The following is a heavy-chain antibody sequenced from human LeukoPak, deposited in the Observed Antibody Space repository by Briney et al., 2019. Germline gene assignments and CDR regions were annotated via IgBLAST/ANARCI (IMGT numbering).Heavy chain of an antibody. CDR1: GYTLTELS. CDR2: FDPEDGET. D-gene: IGHD6-19*01. J-gene: IGHJ5*02. CDR3: ATDLGLAVAGTPYNWFDP. V-gene: IGHV1-24*01. Sequence: ASVKVSCKVSGYTLTELSMHWVRQAPGKGLEWMGGFDPEDGETIYAQKFQGRATMTEDTSTDTAYMELSSLRSEDTAVYYCATDLGLAVAGTPYNWFDPWGQGTLVTVSS.